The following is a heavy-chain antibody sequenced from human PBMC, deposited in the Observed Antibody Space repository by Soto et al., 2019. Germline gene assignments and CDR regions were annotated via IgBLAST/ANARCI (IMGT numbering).Heavy chain of an antibody. CDR1: GYTFTSYA. Sequence: ASVKVSCKASGYTFTSYAMHLLRQAPGQRLEWMGWINAGNGNTKYSQKFQGRVTITRDTSASTAYMELSSLRSEDTAVYYCARSRYYGSGSYFDYWGQGTLVTAPQ. CDR3: ARSRYYGSGSYFDY. D-gene: IGHD3-10*01. V-gene: IGHV1-3*01. CDR2: INAGNGNT. J-gene: IGHJ4*02.